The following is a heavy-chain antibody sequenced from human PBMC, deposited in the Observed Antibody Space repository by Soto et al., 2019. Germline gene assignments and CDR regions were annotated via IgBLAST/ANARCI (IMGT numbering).Heavy chain of an antibody. Sequence: EVQVVESGGGLVQPGGSLRLSCAASGFTFSSYWMSWVRQAPGKGLEWVANIKQDGSEKYYVDSVKGRFTISRDNAKNSLYQQMNSLRAEDTAVYYCARETVYCSSTSCYSGGMDVWGQGTTVTVSS. J-gene: IGHJ6*02. D-gene: IGHD2-2*01. CDR2: IKQDGSEK. CDR3: ARETVYCSSTSCYSGGMDV. V-gene: IGHV3-7*01. CDR1: GFTFSSYW.